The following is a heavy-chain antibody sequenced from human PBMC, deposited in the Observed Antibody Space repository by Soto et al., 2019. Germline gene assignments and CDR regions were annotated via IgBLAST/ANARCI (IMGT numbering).Heavy chain of an antibody. D-gene: IGHD1-7*01. J-gene: IGHJ4*02. CDR1: GLTFRNYA. V-gene: IGHV3-23*01. Sequence: GGSLRLSCATSGLTFRNYAMSWVRQAPGGGLEWVSSMSGSSSTTYYADSVRGRFTISRDRSKNTPYLQMSSLRAEDTALYYCAKNQERELPRVIDFWGQGTLVTVSS. CDR2: MSGSSSTT. CDR3: AKNQERELPRVIDF.